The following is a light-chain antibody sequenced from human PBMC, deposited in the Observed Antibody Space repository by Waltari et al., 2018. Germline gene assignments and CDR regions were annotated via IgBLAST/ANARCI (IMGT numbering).Light chain of an antibody. CDR1: QSVTSIS. J-gene: IGKJ4*01. CDR3: QQYDGEVVT. V-gene: IGKV3-20*01. Sequence: EIVLTQSPGTLSLSPGERATLSCRASQSVTSISLTWYQKKVGQAPRLLIYGTSSRATGIPYRFMGSGSGTEFTLTISRLEPEDFAVYYCQQYDGEVVTFGGGTKVEIK. CDR2: GTS.